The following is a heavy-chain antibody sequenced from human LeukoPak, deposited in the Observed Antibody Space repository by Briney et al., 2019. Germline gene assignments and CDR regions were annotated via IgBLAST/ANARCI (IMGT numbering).Heavy chain of an antibody. V-gene: IGHV3-48*02. CDR2: ISSSSGSI. Sequence: GGSLRLSCAAAGFTFSSYSINWVRQAPGKGLEWVSYISSSSGSIYYADSVKGRFSISRDNAKSSVSLHMNSLRDEDTAVYYCVRGCDTNCFFNDYWGQGTLVTVSS. CDR3: VRGCDTNCFFNDY. D-gene: IGHD2-8*01. CDR1: GFTFSSYS. J-gene: IGHJ4*02.